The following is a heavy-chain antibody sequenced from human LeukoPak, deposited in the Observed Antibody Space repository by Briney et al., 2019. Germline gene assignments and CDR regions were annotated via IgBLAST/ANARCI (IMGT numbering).Heavy chain of an antibody. J-gene: IGHJ4*02. Sequence: GGSLRLSCAASGFTVSSNYMSWVRQAPGKGLEWVSVIYSGGSTYYADSVKGRFTISRDNSKNTLYLQMNSLRAEDTAVYYCARGYYDSSGYYRIDYWGQGTLVTVSS. CDR1: GFTVSSNY. CDR3: ARGYYDSSGYYRIDY. D-gene: IGHD3-22*01. V-gene: IGHV3-53*01. CDR2: IYSGGST.